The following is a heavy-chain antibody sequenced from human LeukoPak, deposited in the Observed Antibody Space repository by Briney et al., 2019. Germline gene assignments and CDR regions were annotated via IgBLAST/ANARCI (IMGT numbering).Heavy chain of an antibody. CDR3: ARDISSTVRSYYYYYMDV. CDR1: GGSISSYY. CDR2: IYHSGST. D-gene: IGHD2-2*01. Sequence: SETLSLTCTVSGGSISSYYWSWIRQPPGKGLEWIGYIYHSGSTYYNPSLKSRVTISVDRSKNQFSLKLSSVTAADTAVYYCARDISSTVRSYYYYYMDVWGKGTTVTVSS. V-gene: IGHV4-59*04. J-gene: IGHJ6*03.